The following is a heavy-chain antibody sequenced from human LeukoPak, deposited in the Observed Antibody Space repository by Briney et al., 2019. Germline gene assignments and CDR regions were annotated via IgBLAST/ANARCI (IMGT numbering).Heavy chain of an antibody. D-gene: IGHD6-19*01. CDR3: AKGSSGWSLDY. J-gene: IGHJ4*02. Sequence: ASVKVSCKASGYTFINHGISWVRQAPGQGLEWMGWTSTYNTNYKQKLQGRVTMTTDTSTSTAYMELRGLRSDDTAVYYCAKGSSGWSLDYWGQGTLVTVSS. CDR1: GYTFINHG. CDR2: TSTYNT. V-gene: IGHV1-18*01.